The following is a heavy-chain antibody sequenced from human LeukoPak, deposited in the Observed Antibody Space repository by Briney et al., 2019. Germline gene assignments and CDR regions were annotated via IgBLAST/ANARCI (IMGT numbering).Heavy chain of an antibody. CDR3: ARDSGGSSWYFTYFDY. Sequence: SQTLSLTCTVSGGSISSGGYYWSWIRQHPGKGLEWIGYIYYSGITYYNPSLKSRVTISVDTSKNQFSLKLSSVTAADTAVYYCARDSGGSSWYFTYFDYWGQGTLVTVSS. CDR2: IYYSGIT. J-gene: IGHJ4*02. CDR1: GGSISSGGYY. D-gene: IGHD6-13*01. V-gene: IGHV4-31*03.